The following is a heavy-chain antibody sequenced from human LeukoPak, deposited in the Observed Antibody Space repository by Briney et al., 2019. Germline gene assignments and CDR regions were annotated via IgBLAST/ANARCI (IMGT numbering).Heavy chain of an antibody. CDR3: ASYLKLLSFGADAFDV. Sequence: ASVTVSCKASGYTFTGYYMHWVRQAPGQGLESMGWISPNRGDTNSAHKFQGRVTMTRDTSISTAYMELSSLRSEGPAVSFCASYLKLLSFGADAFDVWGQGTMVTVSS. CDR1: GYTFTGYY. J-gene: IGHJ3*01. D-gene: IGHD3-10*01. CDR2: ISPNRGDT. V-gene: IGHV1-2*07.